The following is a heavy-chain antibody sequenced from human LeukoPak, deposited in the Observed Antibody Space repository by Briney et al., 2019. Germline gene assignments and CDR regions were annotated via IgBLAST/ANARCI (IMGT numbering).Heavy chain of an antibody. CDR3: ASNGDYGPYYYYGMDV. V-gene: IGHV1-46*01. D-gene: IGHD4-17*01. Sequence: ASVKVSCKASGYTFTSYYMHWVRQAPGQGLEWMGIINPSGGSTSYAQKFQGRVTMTRDTSTSTVYMELSSLRSEDTAVYYCASNGDYGPYYYYGMDVWGQGTTVTVSS. CDR1: GYTFTSYY. J-gene: IGHJ6*02. CDR2: INPSGGST.